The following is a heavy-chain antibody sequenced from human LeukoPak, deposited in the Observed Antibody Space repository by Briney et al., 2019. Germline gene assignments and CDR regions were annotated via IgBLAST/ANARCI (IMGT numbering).Heavy chain of an antibody. CDR3: AKRGVVIRVILVGFHKAAYYFDS. D-gene: IGHD3-22*01. CDR2: ISDSGGST. CDR1: GITLSNYG. V-gene: IGHV3-23*01. J-gene: IGHJ4*02. Sequence: GGSLKLSCAVSGITLSNYGMSWVRQAPGKGLEWVAGISDSGGSTNYADSVKGRFTISRDNPKNTLYLQMNSLRAEDTAVYFCAKRGVVIRVILVGFHKAAYYFDSWGQGALVTVSS.